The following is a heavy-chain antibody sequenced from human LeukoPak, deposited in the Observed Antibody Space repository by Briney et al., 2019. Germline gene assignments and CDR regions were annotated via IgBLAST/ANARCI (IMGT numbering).Heavy chain of an antibody. Sequence: PGGSLRLSCAASGFTFSSYAMSWVRQAPGKGLEWVGFIRSKAYGGTTEYAASVKGRFTISRDDSKSIAYLQMNSLKTEDTAVYYCTRDDFWSGYYTSPLDYWGQGTLVTVSS. CDR2: IRSKAYGGTT. J-gene: IGHJ4*02. D-gene: IGHD3-3*01. CDR3: TRDDFWSGYYTSPLDY. V-gene: IGHV3-49*04. CDR1: GFTFSSYA.